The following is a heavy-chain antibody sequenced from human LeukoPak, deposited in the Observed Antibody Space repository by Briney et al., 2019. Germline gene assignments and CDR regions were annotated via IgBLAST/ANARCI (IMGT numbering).Heavy chain of an antibody. CDR3: ARVSRGFRGGDWFDP. Sequence: SETLSLTCAVYGGSFSGYYWSWIRQPPGKGLEWIGEINHSGSTNYNPSPKSRVTISVDTSKNQFSLKLSSVTAADTAVYYCARVSRGFRGGDWFDPWGQGTLVTVSS. D-gene: IGHD3-16*01. V-gene: IGHV4-34*01. CDR1: GGSFSGYY. J-gene: IGHJ5*02. CDR2: INHSGST.